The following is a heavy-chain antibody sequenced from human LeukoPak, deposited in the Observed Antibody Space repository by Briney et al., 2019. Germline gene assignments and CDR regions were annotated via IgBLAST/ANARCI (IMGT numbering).Heavy chain of an antibody. J-gene: IGHJ4*02. CDR3: ARENSGSYREFDY. V-gene: IGHV4-4*07. D-gene: IGHD1-26*01. Sequence: KASETLSLTCTVSGGSISSYYWSWIRQPAGKGLEWIGRIYTSGGTNYNASLKSRVSMSVDTSKNQFSLKLSSVTAADTAVFYCARENSGSYREFDYWGQGTLVTVSS. CDR1: GGSISSYY. CDR2: IYTSGGT.